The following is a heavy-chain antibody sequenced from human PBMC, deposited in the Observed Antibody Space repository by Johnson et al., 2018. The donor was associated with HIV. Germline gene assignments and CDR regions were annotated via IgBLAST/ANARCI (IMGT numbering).Heavy chain of an antibody. CDR2: ISYDGSNK. CDR3: AKASQQLVFYVGEAFDI. D-gene: IGHD6-13*01. J-gene: IGHJ3*02. Sequence: VQVVESGGGVVRPGGSLRLSCAASGFTFSSYAMHWVRQAPGKGLEWVAVISYDGSNKYYADSVKGRFTISRDNSKNTLYLQMNSLRAEDTAVYYCAKASQQLVFYVGEAFDIWGQGTMVIVSS. CDR1: GFTFSSYA. V-gene: IGHV3-30*04.